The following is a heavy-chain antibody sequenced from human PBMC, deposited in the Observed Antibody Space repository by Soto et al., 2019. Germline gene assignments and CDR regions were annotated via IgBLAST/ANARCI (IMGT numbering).Heavy chain of an antibody. CDR3: ASGLQWLVRVGY. D-gene: IGHD6-19*01. Sequence: QLQLQESGPGLVKPSETLSLTCTVSGGSISSSSYYWGWIRQPPGKGLEWIGSIYYSGSTYYNPSLKSRVTISVDTSKNQFSLKLSSVTAADTAVYYCASGLQWLVRVGYWGQGTLVTVSS. V-gene: IGHV4-39*01. CDR2: IYYSGST. J-gene: IGHJ4*02. CDR1: GGSISSSSYY.